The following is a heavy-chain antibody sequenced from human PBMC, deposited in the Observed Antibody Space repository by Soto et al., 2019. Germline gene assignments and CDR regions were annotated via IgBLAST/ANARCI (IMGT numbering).Heavy chain of an antibody. CDR1: GYTLTSYG. D-gene: IGHD5-12*01. CDR2: ISAYNGDT. V-gene: IGHV1-18*01. CDR3: ATTIGYSYYCDGMDV. J-gene: IGHJ6*02. Sequence: QVQLVQSGAEATKPGASVKVSCKASGYTLTSYGISWVRQAPGQGLEWMGWISAYNGDTNYAQSLQGRVTMTTDTSTTTAYMELRSLRSDDTAVYYCATTIGYSYYCDGMDVWGQGTTVTVSS.